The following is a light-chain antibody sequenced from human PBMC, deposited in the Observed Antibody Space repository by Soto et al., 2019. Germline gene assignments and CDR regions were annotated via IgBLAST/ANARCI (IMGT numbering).Light chain of an antibody. Sequence: ETVLTQSPGTLSLSPGERATLSCRASQTVRNNYLAWYQQKPGQAPRLLIYDASSRATGIPDRFSGGGSGTDFTLTISRLEPEDFATYYCQQYNSYSFGQGTKVDIK. CDR3: QQYNSYS. CDR1: QTVRNNY. J-gene: IGKJ1*01. V-gene: IGKV3-20*01. CDR2: DAS.